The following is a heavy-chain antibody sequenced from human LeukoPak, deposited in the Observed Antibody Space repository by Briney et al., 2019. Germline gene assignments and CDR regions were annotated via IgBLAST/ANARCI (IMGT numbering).Heavy chain of an antibody. CDR3: ARIRDGGYEYYYYYMDV. D-gene: IGHD3-22*01. CDR2: IYHSGST. V-gene: IGHV4-30-2*01. J-gene: IGHJ6*03. CDR1: GGSISSGGYY. Sequence: SETLSLTCTVSGGSISSGGYYWSWIRQPPGKGLEWIGYIYHSGSTYYNPSLKSRVTISVDRSKNQFSLKLSSVTAADTAVYYCARIRDGGYEYYYYYMDVWGKGTSVTVSS.